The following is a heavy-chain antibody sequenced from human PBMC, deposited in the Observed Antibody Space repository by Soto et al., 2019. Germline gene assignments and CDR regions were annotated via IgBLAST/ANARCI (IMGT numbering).Heavy chain of an antibody. CDR3: ARDAVSWFGELSPGDWFDP. CDR2: ISAYNGNT. Sequence: QVQLVQSGAEVKKPGASVKVSCKASGYTFTSYGISWVRQAPGQGLEWMGWISAYNGNTNYAQKLQGRGTMTTDTPTSTAYMELRSLRSDDTAVYYCARDAVSWFGELSPGDWFDPWGQGTLVTVSS. V-gene: IGHV1-18*01. J-gene: IGHJ5*02. D-gene: IGHD3-10*01. CDR1: GYTFTSYG.